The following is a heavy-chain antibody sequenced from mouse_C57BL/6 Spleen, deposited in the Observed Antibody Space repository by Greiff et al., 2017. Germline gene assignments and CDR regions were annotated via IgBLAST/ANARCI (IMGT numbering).Heavy chain of an antibody. J-gene: IGHJ2*01. Sequence: VQRVESGPGLVQPSQSLSITCTVSGFSLTSYGVPWVRQSPGTGLEWLGVIWRGGSTDYNAAFMSRLSITKDNSKSQVFFKMNSLQADDTAIYYCAKNPDYSNQYYFDYWGQGTTLTVSS. CDR3: AKNPDYSNQYYFDY. V-gene: IGHV2-5*01. CDR2: IWRGGST. D-gene: IGHD2-5*01. CDR1: GFSLTSYG.